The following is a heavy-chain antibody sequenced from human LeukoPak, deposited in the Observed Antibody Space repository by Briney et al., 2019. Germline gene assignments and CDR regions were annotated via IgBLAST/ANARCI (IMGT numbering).Heavy chain of an antibody. D-gene: IGHD3-9*01. Sequence: ASVKVSCKASGYTFTGYYMHWVRQAPGQGLEWMGWINPNSGGTNYAQKFQGRVTMTRDTSISTAYMELSRLRSDDTAVYYCARGFHDILTGANWFDPWGQGTQVTVSS. CDR1: GYTFTGYY. CDR2: INPNSGGT. J-gene: IGHJ5*02. V-gene: IGHV1-2*02. CDR3: ARGFHDILTGANWFDP.